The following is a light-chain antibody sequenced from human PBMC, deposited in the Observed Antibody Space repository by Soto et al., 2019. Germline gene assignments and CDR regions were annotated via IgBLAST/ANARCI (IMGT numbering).Light chain of an antibody. J-gene: IGLJ1*01. Sequence: QSALTQPASVSGSPGQSITISCTGTSSDVGGYNYVSWYQQHPGKAPKLMIYDVSNRPSGVSNRFSGSKSGNTASLTISGLQAEDEGDYYCSSYTSSSTLDVFGTGTKLIVL. CDR1: SSDVGGYNY. CDR2: DVS. CDR3: SSYTSSSTLDV. V-gene: IGLV2-14*03.